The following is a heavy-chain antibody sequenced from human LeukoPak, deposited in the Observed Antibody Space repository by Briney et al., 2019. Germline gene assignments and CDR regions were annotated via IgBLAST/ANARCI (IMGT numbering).Heavy chain of an antibody. CDR1: EFTFTTYG. V-gene: IGHV3-30*02. Sequence: PGGSLRLSCAASEFTFTTYGMNWVRQAPGKGLEWVAFIHYDGSNIYYADYVKGRFTISRDISKNTLYLQMDSLRAEDTAIYYCARDWKTNSFDYWGQGTLVTVSS. J-gene: IGHJ4*02. CDR2: IHYDGSNI. CDR3: ARDWKTNSFDY. D-gene: IGHD1-1*01.